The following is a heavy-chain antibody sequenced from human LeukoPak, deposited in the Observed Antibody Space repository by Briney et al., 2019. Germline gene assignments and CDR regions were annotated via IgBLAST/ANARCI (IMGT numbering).Heavy chain of an antibody. CDR1: GGSISSSSYY. V-gene: IGHV4-39*01. Sequence: KPSETLSLTCTVSGGSISSSSYYWGWIRQPPGKGLEWIGSIYYSGSTYYNPSLKSRVTISVDTSKNQSSLKLSSVTAADTAVYYCARSGSGYDYEGYFDYWGQGTLVTVSS. CDR2: IYYSGST. D-gene: IGHD5-12*01. J-gene: IGHJ4*02. CDR3: ARSGSGYDYEGYFDY.